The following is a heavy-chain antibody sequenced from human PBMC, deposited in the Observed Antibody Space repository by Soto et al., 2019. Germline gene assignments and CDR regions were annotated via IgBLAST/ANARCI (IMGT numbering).Heavy chain of an antibody. Sequence: SETLSLTCTVSGGSISSYYWSWIRQPPGKGLEWIGYIYYSGSTNYNPSLKSRVTISVDTSKNQFSLKLSSVTAADTAVYYCARGRILLWYAFDTSGKETLAPLSA. CDR2: IYYSGST. CDR3: ARGRILLWYAFDT. CDR1: GGSISSYY. D-gene: IGHD2-2*01. J-gene: IGHJ4*02. V-gene: IGHV4-59*01.